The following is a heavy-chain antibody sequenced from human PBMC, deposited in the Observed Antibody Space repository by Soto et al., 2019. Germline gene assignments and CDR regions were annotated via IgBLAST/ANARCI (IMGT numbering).Heavy chain of an antibody. Sequence: EVQLLESGGGLIQPGGSLRLSCAASGFTFGDYAMSWVRQAPGKGLEWVATVTGSATNIYYTDSVKGRFAVSRDNSRDTLYQQMNRLTAEDTAVYYWAKGGATYRILTLDYWGQGTLVTVSS. CDR2: VTGSATNI. CDR3: AKGGATYRILTLDY. J-gene: IGHJ4*02. V-gene: IGHV3-23*01. CDR1: GFTFGDYA. D-gene: IGHD3-9*01.